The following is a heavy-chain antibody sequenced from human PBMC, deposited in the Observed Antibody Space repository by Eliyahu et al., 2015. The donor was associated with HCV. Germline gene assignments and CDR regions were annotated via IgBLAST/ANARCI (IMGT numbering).Heavy chain of an antibody. D-gene: IGHD1-1*01. CDR3: ARGSTTGTTKLDY. Sequence: QVQLQESGPGLVKPSETLSLTCSVSGYSISSGYYCGWIRQPPGKGLEWIGSISHTGSTFYNPSLKSRVSISVDTSKNQFSLKLTSVTAADTAVYYCARGSTTGTTKLDYWGQGTLVTVSS. CDR1: GYSISSGYY. CDR2: ISHTGST. J-gene: IGHJ4*02. V-gene: IGHV4-38-2*02.